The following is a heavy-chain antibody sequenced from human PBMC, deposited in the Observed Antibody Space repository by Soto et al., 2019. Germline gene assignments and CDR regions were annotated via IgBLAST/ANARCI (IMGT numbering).Heavy chain of an antibody. CDR1: GYTFTSYY. Sequence: QVQLVQSGAEVKKPGASVKVSCKASGYTFTSYYMHWVRQAPGQGLEWMGIINPSGGSTSYAQKFQGRGTMTRDTSTSTVYMELSSLRSEDTAVYYCARGGWDYDILTGYSNNWFDPWGQGTLVTVSS. CDR2: INPSGGST. J-gene: IGHJ5*02. V-gene: IGHV1-46*03. CDR3: ARGGWDYDILTGYSNNWFDP. D-gene: IGHD3-9*01.